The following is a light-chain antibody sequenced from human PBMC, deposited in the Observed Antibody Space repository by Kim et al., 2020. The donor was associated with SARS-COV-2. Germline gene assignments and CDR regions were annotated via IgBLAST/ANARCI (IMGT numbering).Light chain of an antibody. CDR3: QELNSFPP. J-gene: IGKJ5*01. V-gene: IGKV1-9*01. CDR2: AAS. CDR1: HDISSY. Sequence: SACVGDRVTITCRASHDISSYLAWYQQKPGKAPNLLISAASTLHSGVPSRFSGSGSGTDFTLTITGLQPEDFATYYCQELNSFPPFGQGTRLEIK.